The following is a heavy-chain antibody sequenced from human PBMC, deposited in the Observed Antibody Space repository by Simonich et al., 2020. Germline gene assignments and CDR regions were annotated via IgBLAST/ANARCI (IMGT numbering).Heavy chain of an antibody. CDR2: ISRSSSYI. Sequence: EVQLVESGGGLVKPGGSLRLSCAASGFTCSSYSMNWVRQAPGKGLGWVPSISRSSSYIYYADSVKGRFTISRDNAKNSLYLQMNSLRAEDTAVYYCARDAAGDYWGQGTLVTVSS. J-gene: IGHJ4*02. CDR3: ARDAAGDY. CDR1: GFTCSSYS. V-gene: IGHV3-21*01. D-gene: IGHD6-13*01.